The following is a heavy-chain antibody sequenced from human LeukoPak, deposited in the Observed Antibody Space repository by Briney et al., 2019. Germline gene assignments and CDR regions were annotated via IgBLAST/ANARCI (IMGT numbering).Heavy chain of an antibody. J-gene: IGHJ3*02. V-gene: IGHV3-7*01. CDR1: EFTFRNYW. D-gene: IGHD3-22*01. Sequence: GGSLRLSCAASEFTFRNYWMTWVRLAPGKWLEWVANINYDGSEKHYVDSVKGRFNISRDNVKNSLYLQMYSLRAEDTAVYYCARDPYNRGGYAAFDIWGHGTMVTVSS. CDR2: INYDGSEK. CDR3: ARDPYNRGGYAAFDI.